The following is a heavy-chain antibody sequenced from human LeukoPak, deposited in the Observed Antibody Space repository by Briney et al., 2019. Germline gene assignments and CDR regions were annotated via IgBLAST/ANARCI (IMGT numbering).Heavy chain of an antibody. CDR1: GFTFDDYG. CDR2: INWNGGST. D-gene: IGHD3-10*01. Sequence: GGSLRLSCAASGFTFDDYGMSWVRQAPGKGLEWVSGINWNGGSTGYADSVKGRFTISRDNAKNSLYLQMNSLRAEDTALYYCARARVTYYYGSGGYFDYWGQGTLVTVSS. CDR3: ARARVTYYYGSGGYFDY. V-gene: IGHV3-20*04. J-gene: IGHJ4*02.